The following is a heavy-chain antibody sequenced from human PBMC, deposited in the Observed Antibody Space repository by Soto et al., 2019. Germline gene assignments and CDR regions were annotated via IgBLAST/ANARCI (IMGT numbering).Heavy chain of an antibody. CDR2: IYPGDSDT. V-gene: IGHV5-51*01. J-gene: IGHJ6*02. D-gene: IGHD2-15*01. Sequence: GESLKISCKGSGYSFTSYWIGWVRQMPGKGLEWMGIIYPGDSDTRYSPSFQGQVTISADKSISTAYLQWSSLKASDTAMYYCARRVLGGHDYYGMDVWGQGTTVTVSS. CDR1: GYSFTSYW. CDR3: ARRVLGGHDYYGMDV.